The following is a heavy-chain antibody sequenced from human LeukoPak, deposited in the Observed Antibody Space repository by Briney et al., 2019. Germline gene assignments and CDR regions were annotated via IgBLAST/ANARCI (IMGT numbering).Heavy chain of an antibody. Sequence: ASVKVSCKVSGYTFTGYYLHWVRQAPGQGLEWMGWINPNSGGTNYAQKFQGRVTMTRDTSISTAYMELSRLRSDDTAVYYCARLTGDRNWFDPWGQGTLVTVSS. CDR2: INPNSGGT. CDR3: ARLTGDRNWFDP. CDR1: GYTFTGYY. D-gene: IGHD7-27*01. J-gene: IGHJ5*02. V-gene: IGHV1-2*02.